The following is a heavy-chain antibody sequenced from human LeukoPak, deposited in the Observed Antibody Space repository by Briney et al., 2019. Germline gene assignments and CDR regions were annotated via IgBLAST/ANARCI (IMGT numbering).Heavy chain of an antibody. V-gene: IGHV3-21*01. CDR1: GFTFSSYS. CDR2: ISSSSSYI. D-gene: IGHD3-10*01. Sequence: GGSLRLSCAASGFTFSSYSMSWVRQAPGKGLEWVSSISSSSSYIYYADSVKGRFTISRDNAKNSLYLQMNSLRAEDTAVYYCARDQFSIKAGFDYWGQGTLVTVSS. CDR3: ARDQFSIKAGFDY. J-gene: IGHJ4*02.